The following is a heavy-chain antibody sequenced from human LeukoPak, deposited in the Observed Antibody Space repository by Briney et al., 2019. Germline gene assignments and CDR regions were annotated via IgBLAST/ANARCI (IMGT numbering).Heavy chain of an antibody. D-gene: IGHD6-13*01. CDR1: GGTCSSYA. CDR2: IIPIFGTA. J-gene: IGHJ5*02. CDR3: AGRFGSSLSWFDP. Sequence: SVKVSCKASGGTCSSYAISWVRQAPGQGLEWMGGIIPIFGTAKYAQKFQGRVTITADESTSTAYMELSSLRSDDTAVYYCAGRFGSSLSWFDPWGQGTLVTVSS. V-gene: IGHV1-69*01.